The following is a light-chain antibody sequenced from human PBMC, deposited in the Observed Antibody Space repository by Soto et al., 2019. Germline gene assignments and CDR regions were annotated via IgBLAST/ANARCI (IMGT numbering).Light chain of an antibody. Sequence: QSVLTQPPSASGTAGQVVTISCSGGDSNIGSNSVYWHQHLPRTAPKLLIYYSNQRPSGVPDRFSGSRSGTSASLAIVGLRSEDEAIYYCAAWDASLSACVFGNGTKVTVL. CDR3: AAWDASLSACV. J-gene: IGLJ1*01. CDR1: DSNIGSNS. V-gene: IGLV1-47*02. CDR2: YSN.